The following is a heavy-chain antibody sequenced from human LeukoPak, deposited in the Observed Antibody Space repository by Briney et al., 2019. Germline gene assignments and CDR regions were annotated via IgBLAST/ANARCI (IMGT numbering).Heavy chain of an antibody. CDR1: GGSISSSSYY. J-gene: IGHJ3*02. V-gene: IGHV4-39*07. CDR3: ARDQGYDSSGYYPDAFDI. CDR2: IYYSGST. D-gene: IGHD3-22*01. Sequence: SSETLSLTCTVSGGSISSSSYYWGWIRQPPGKGLEWIGSIYYSGSTYYNPSLKSRVTISVDTSKNQFSLKLSSVTAADTAVYYCARDQGYDSSGYYPDAFDIWGQGTMVTVSS.